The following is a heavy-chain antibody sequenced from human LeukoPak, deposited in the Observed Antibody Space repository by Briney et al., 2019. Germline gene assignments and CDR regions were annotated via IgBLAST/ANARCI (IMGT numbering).Heavy chain of an antibody. CDR3: ANGYTSGWTGYFQH. Sequence: GRSLRLSCAAPGFTFSSYGMPWVRQAPGKGLEWVAVISHDGSNKYYADSVKGRFTISRDNSKNTLYLQMNSLRAEDTAVYHCANGYTSGWTGYFQHWGQGTLVVVSS. V-gene: IGHV3-30*18. J-gene: IGHJ1*01. CDR2: ISHDGSNK. CDR1: GFTFSSYG. D-gene: IGHD6-19*01.